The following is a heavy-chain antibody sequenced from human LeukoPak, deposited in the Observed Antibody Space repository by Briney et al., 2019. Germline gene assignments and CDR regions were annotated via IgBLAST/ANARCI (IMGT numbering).Heavy chain of an antibody. Sequence: SETLSLTCTVSGDSFNNGLYWGWIRQPPGKGLEWIGSIPDSGSTNYNPSLKSRVTISVDTSKNQFSLKLSSVTAADTAVYYCASLRASRGFGDYYYYMDVWGKGTTVTISS. D-gene: IGHD3-10*01. CDR3: ASLRASRGFGDYYYYMDV. CDR2: IPDSGST. J-gene: IGHJ6*03. V-gene: IGHV4-38-2*02. CDR1: GDSFNNGLY.